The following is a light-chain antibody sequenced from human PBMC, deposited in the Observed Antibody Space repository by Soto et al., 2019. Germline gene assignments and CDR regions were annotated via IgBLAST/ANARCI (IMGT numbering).Light chain of an antibody. J-gene: IGLJ1*01. V-gene: IGLV2-14*03. CDR2: DVN. CDR3: CAYSTRGTHV. CDR1: SSDVGSYDY. Sequence: QSALTQPASVSGSPGQSITFSCTGTSSDVGSYDYVSWHQQHPGKAPKLIIYDVNNRPSGVPSRFSGSKSGNTASLIISGLQTEDEADYYGCAYSTRGTHVLGTGTKLTVL.